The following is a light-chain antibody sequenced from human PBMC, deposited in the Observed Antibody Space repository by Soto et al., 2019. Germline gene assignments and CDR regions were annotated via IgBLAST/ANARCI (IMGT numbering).Light chain of an antibody. CDR1: QSVSSSY. Sequence: EIVLTQSPGTLSLSPGERATLSCRASQSVSSSYLAWYQQKPGQAPRLHIYGASSRATGIPDRFSGSGSGTDFTLTISRLEPEDFAVYYCQQYGSSLGGGTKVEIK. J-gene: IGKJ4*01. CDR2: GAS. CDR3: QQYGSS. V-gene: IGKV3-20*01.